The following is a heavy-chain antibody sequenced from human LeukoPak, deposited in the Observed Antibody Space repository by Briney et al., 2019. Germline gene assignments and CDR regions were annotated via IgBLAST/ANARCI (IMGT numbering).Heavy chain of an antibody. J-gene: IGHJ4*02. V-gene: IGHV3-74*01. CDR2: INSDGSST. Sequence: GGSLRLSCAASGFTFSSYWMHWVRQAPGKGLVWVSRINSDGSSTSYADSVKGRFTISRDNAKNTLYLQMNSLRAEDTAVYYCARGGGYSYGLFDYWGQGTLVAVSS. CDR3: ARGGGYSYGLFDY. CDR1: GFTFSSYW. D-gene: IGHD5-18*01.